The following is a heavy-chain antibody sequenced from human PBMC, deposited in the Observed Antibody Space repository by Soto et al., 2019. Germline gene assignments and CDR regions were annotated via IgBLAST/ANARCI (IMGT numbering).Heavy chain of an antibody. Sequence: GGSLRLSCAASGFTFSSYSMNWVRQAPGKGLEWVSSISSSSSYIYYADSVKGRFTISRDNAKNSLYLQMNSLRAEDTAVYYCERGLEDYGDFVSFNYWGQGTLVTVSS. V-gene: IGHV3-21*01. CDR2: ISSSSSYI. CDR1: GFTFSSYS. CDR3: ERGLEDYGDFVSFNY. D-gene: IGHD4-17*01. J-gene: IGHJ4*02.